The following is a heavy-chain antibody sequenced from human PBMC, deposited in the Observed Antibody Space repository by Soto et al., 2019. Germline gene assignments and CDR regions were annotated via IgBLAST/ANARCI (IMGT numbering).Heavy chain of an antibody. Sequence: SLSLTCTVSGDSVSSGGYYWSWIRQHPGKGLEWIGYIYYSGSTYYNPSLRSRVTISVDTSKTQFSLTVSSVTAADTAVYYCARHLYSTSPDVWGQGTSVTVSS. CDR1: GDSVSSGGYY. V-gene: IGHV4-30-4*08. D-gene: IGHD6-6*01. CDR2: IYYSGST. J-gene: IGHJ6*02. CDR3: ARHLYSTSPDV.